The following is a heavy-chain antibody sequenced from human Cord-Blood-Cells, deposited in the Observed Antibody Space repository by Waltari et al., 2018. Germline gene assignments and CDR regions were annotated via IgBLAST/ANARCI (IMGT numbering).Heavy chain of an antibody. D-gene: IGHD1-26*01. V-gene: IGHV4-34*01. Sequence: QVQLQQWGAGLLKPSETLSLTCAADGGSFSGYYWSWIRQPPGKGLEWIGEINHSGSTNYNPSLKSRVTISVDTSKNQFSLKLSSVTAADTAVYYCARVYSGSFLFDYWGQGTLVTVSS. J-gene: IGHJ4*02. CDR3: ARVYSGSFLFDY. CDR2: INHSGST. CDR1: GGSFSGYY.